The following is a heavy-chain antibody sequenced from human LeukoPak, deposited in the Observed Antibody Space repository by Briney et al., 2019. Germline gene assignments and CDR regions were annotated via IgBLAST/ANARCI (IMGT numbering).Heavy chain of an antibody. J-gene: IGHJ6*02. CDR1: GGSFSGYY. Sequence: SETLSLTCAVYGGSFSGYYWSWIRRPPGMGLEWIGEINHSGSTNYNPSLKSRVTISVDTSKNQFPLKLSSVTAADTAVYYCARGRVYYDSSGNYYGMDVWGQGTTVTVSS. V-gene: IGHV4-34*01. D-gene: IGHD3-22*01. CDR3: ARGRVYYDSSGNYYGMDV. CDR2: INHSGST.